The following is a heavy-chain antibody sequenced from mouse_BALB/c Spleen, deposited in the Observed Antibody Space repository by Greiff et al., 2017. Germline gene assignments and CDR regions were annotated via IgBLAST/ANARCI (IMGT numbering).Heavy chain of an antibody. Sequence: VQLKESGAELVKPGASVKLSCTASGFNIKDTYMHWVKQRPEQGLEWIGRIDPANGNTKYDPKFQGKATITADTSSNTAYLQLSSLTSEDTAVYYCANWLYAMDYWGQGTSVTVSS. V-gene: IGHV14-3*02. D-gene: IGHD4-1*01. CDR2: IDPANGNT. CDR1: GFNIKDTY. CDR3: ANWLYAMDY. J-gene: IGHJ4*01.